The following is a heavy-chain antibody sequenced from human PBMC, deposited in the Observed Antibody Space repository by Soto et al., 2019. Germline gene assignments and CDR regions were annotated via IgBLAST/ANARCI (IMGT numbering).Heavy chain of an antibody. CDR1: GYTFTSYG. V-gene: IGHV1-18*01. CDR2: ISAYNGNT. D-gene: IGHD3-10*01. J-gene: IGHJ3*02. Sequence: QVQLVQSGAEVKKPGASVKVSCRASGYTFTSYGITWVRQAPGQGLEWMGGISAYNGNTNYAQKLQGRVTMTTDTSTSTAYMELRSLRSDDTAVYYCARVKASLLWFGAKGAFDIWGQGTMVTVSS. CDR3: ARVKASLLWFGAKGAFDI.